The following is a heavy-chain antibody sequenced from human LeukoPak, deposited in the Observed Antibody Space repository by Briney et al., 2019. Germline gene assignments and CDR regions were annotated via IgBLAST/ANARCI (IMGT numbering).Heavy chain of an antibody. CDR1: GFTFSDYY. D-gene: IGHD6-6*01. CDR2: ISSSGSTI. Sequence: PGGSLRLSCAASGFTFSDYYMSWIRQAPGKGLEWVSYISSSGSTIYYADSVKGRFTISRDNAKNSLYLQMNSLRAEDTAVYYCARDLPPYSSSSFPLDYWGQGTLVTVSS. V-gene: IGHV3-11*04. CDR3: ARDLPPYSSSSFPLDY. J-gene: IGHJ4*02.